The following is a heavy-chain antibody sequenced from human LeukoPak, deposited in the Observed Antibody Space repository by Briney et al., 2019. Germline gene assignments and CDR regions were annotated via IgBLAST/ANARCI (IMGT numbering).Heavy chain of an antibody. D-gene: IGHD3-22*01. Sequence: GESLKISCKGSGYSFTSYWIGWVRQMPGKGLEWMGIIYSGDSDTRYSPSFQGQVTISADKSISTAYLQWSSLKASDTAMYYCARLAHDYDSSGEYFDYWGQGTLVTVSS. CDR3: ARLAHDYDSSGEYFDY. CDR1: GYSFTSYW. CDR2: IYSGDSDT. V-gene: IGHV5-51*01. J-gene: IGHJ4*02.